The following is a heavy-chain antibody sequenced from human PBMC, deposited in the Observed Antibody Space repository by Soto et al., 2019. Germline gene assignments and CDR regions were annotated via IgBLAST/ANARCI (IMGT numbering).Heavy chain of an antibody. D-gene: IGHD5-18*01. CDR3: AAFWVDTAIVDY. V-gene: IGHV4-39*01. J-gene: IGHJ4*02. Sequence: SETLSLTCTVSGGSISSSSYYWGWIRQPPGKGLEWIGSIYYSGSTYYNPSLKSRVTISVDTSPNQFSLKLSSVTAADTALYYCAAFWVDTAIVDYWGQGTLVTVSS. CDR1: GGSISSSSYY. CDR2: IYYSGST.